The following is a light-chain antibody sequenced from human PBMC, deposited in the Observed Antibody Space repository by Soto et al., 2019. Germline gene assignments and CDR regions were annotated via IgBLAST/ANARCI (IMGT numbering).Light chain of an antibody. J-gene: IGLJ2*01. V-gene: IGLV3-21*04. CDR1: NIGSKS. CDR3: QVWDSSSDHVV. CDR2: YDS. Sequence: SYELTQPPSVSVAPGETARITCRGNNIGSKSVHWYQQKPGQAPVVVIYYDSDRPSGIPERFSGSNSGNTATLTISRVEAGDEADYYCQVWDSSSDHVVFGGGTKLTVL.